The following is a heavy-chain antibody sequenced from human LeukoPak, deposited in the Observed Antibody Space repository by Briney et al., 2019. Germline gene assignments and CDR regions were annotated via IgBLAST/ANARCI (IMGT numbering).Heavy chain of an antibody. CDR2: ISYSENT. V-gene: IGHV4-39*01. D-gene: IGHD6-13*01. Sequence: PSETLSLTCTVSGGSISGTSYYWGWLRQPPGKRLEWIGNISYSENTYYNPSLKSRVTMSVDTSKNQFSLKLSSVTAADTAVYYCARHIAPVSSQQLEKGAYFFEYWGPGKLVTVSS. J-gene: IGHJ4*02. CDR1: GGSISGTSYY. CDR3: ARHIAPVSSQQLEKGAYFFEY.